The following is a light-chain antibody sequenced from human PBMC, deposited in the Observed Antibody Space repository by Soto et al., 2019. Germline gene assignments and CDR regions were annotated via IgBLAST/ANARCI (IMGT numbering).Light chain of an antibody. V-gene: IGKV3-15*01. CDR3: QQYNNWPPT. J-gene: IGKJ5*01. CDR2: GAY. CDR1: QNLHPN. Sequence: EIVMTQSPATLSVSPGERATLSGRAGQNLHPNLAWYQQKPGQAPRLXFYGAYTGATGLHARFSGSGSGTEFTLTISSLQSEDFAVYYCQQYNNWPPTFGQGTRLEIK.